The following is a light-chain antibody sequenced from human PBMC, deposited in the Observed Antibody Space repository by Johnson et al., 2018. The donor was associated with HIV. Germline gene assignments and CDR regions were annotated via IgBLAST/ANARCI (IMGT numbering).Light chain of an antibody. CDR1: TSNFDNNY. V-gene: IGLV1-51*02. CDR2: ENN. Sequence: QSVLTQPPSVSAAPGQKVTISCSGNTSNFDNNYVSWYLQLPETAPKLLIYENNKRPSGIPARFSGSKSATSATLDITGLQTGDEADFYCGTWDGSLRVYVFGTGTKGSVL. J-gene: IGLJ1*01. CDR3: GTWDGSLRVYV.